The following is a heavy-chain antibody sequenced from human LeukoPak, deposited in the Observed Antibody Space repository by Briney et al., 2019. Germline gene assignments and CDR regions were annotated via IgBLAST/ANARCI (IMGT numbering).Heavy chain of an antibody. Sequence: GGSLRLSCAASGITFSSDAMHWVRQAPGKGLEWVAVISYDGSNKYYADSVKGRFTISRDNSKNTLYLQMNSLRAEDTAVYYCARDAIVVVPAAISPTLDYWGQGTLVTVSS. D-gene: IGHD2-2*02. V-gene: IGHV3-30*19. CDR3: ARDAIVVVPAAISPTLDY. CDR2: ISYDGSNK. J-gene: IGHJ4*02. CDR1: GITFSSDA.